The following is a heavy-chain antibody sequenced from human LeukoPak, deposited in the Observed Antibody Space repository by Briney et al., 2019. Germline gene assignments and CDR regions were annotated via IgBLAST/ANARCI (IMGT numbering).Heavy chain of an antibody. J-gene: IGHJ6*02. D-gene: IGHD3-16*01. Sequence: ASVKVSCKASGYTFTSYDINWVRQATGQGLEWMGWMNPNSGNTGYAQKFQGRVTMTRNTSISTAYMELSSLRSEDTAVYYCARALSGGYAYYYYYYGMDVWGQGTTVTVSS. CDR1: GYTFTSYD. CDR2: MNPNSGNT. V-gene: IGHV1-8*01. CDR3: ARALSGGYAYYYYYYGMDV.